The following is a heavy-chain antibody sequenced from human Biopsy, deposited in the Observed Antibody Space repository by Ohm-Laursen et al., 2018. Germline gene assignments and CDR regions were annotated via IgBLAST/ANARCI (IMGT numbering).Heavy chain of an antibody. V-gene: IGHV1-58*01. CDR3: AATSTLYYYYYAMDV. CDR1: GFTFSSSA. J-gene: IGHJ6*02. CDR2: IVGGSGHT. Sequence: SVKVSCKASGFTFSSSAVQWVRQARGQGLEWIGWIVGGSGHTNYAQKVQERVTITRDMSKSTAYMELTSLRSEDTAVYYCAATSTLYYYYYAMDVWDQGTTITVSS.